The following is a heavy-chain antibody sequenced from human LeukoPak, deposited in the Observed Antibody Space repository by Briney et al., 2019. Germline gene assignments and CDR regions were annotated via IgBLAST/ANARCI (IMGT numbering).Heavy chain of an antibody. CDR1: GFTFSNYW. CDR2: IYPDGCTT. D-gene: IGHD3-10*01. V-gene: IGHV3-74*01. CDR3: AKDVHYGSADY. Sequence: GWALTLSCVASGFTFSNYWMHWLRQDPGKGLVGVSFIYPDGCTTNYADSVKGRFTISRDNAKNALYLQMKSLRAEDTAVYYCAKDVHYGSADYWGQGTLVTVSS. J-gene: IGHJ4*02.